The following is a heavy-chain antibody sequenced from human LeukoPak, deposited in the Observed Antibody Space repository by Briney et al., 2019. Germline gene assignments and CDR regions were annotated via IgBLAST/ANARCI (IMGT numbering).Heavy chain of an antibody. Sequence: ASVNVSCKASGYSFTNYGISWLRQAPGQGLEWMGRINADNGNTHYAQKFQDRVTLTTDRSTSTAYMEMRSLRSDDTAVYYCARDSPAVITDYWGQGTLVIVSS. J-gene: IGHJ4*02. CDR1: GYSFTNYG. CDR2: INADNGNT. CDR3: ARDSPAVITDY. V-gene: IGHV1-18*01. D-gene: IGHD2-21*01.